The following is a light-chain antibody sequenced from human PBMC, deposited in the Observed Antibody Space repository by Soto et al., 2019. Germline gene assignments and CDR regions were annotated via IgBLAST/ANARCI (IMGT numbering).Light chain of an antibody. CDR2: DAS. CDR3: QQRTNWPSST. Sequence: EIVLTQSPATLSLSPGERATLSCRASQSVNSYSAWYQQRPGQAPRLLIHDASSRATGIPARFSGSGSGTDFTLTISSLEPEDFAVYYCQQRTNWPSSTFGQGTRLEIK. J-gene: IGKJ5*01. CDR1: QSVNSY. V-gene: IGKV3-11*01.